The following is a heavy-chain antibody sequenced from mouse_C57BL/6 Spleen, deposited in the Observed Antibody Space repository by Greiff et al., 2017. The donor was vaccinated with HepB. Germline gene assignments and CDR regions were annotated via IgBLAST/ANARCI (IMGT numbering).Heavy chain of an antibody. V-gene: IGHV1-26*01. CDR1: GYTFTDYY. J-gene: IGHJ3*01. CDR2: INPNNGGT. CDR3: ARRVYSLQAWFAY. Sequence: EVQLQQSGPELVKPGASVKISCKASGYTFTDYYMNWVKQSHGKSLEWIGDINPNNGGTSYNQKFKGKATLTVDKSSSTAYMELRSLTSEDSAVYYCARRVYSLQAWFAYWGQGTLVTVSA. D-gene: IGHD6-2*01.